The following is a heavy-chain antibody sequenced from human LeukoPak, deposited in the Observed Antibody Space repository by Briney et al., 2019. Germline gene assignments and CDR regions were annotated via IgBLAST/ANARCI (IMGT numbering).Heavy chain of an antibody. CDR2: ISGSGGST. D-gene: IGHD3-22*01. Sequence: GGSLRLSCAASGFTFSSYATSWVRQAPGKGLEWGSAISGSGGSTYYADSVKGRFTISRDNSKNTLYLQMNSLRAEDTAVYYCAKGEDYYDSSGYYQLDPWGQGTLVTVSS. CDR1: GFTFSSYA. V-gene: IGHV3-23*01. J-gene: IGHJ5*02. CDR3: AKGEDYYDSSGYYQLDP.